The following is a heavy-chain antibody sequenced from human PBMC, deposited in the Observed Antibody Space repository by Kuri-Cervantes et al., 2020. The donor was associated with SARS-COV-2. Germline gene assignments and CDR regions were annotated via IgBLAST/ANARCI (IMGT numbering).Heavy chain of an antibody. CDR3: ARQRVDTAMEFDY. Sequence: GGSLRLSCKGSGYSFPSYWIGWVRQMPGKGLEWMGIIYPGDSDTRYSPSFSGQVTISADKSISTAYLQWSSLKASDSAMYYCARQRVDTAMEFDYWGQGTLVTVSS. CDR2: IYPGDSDT. J-gene: IGHJ4*02. V-gene: IGHV5-51*01. D-gene: IGHD5-18*01. CDR1: GYSFPSYW.